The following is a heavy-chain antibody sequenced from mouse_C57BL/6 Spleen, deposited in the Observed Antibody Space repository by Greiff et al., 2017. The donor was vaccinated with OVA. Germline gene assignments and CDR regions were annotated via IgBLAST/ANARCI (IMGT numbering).Heavy chain of an antibody. V-gene: IGHV1-42*01. CDR2: INPSTGGT. J-gene: IGHJ3*01. D-gene: IGHD1-1*01. Sequence: EVQLQQSGPELVKPGASVKISRKASGYSFTGYYMNWVKQSPEKSLEWIGEINPSTGGTTYNQKFKAKATLTVDKSSSTAYMQLKSLTSEDSAVYYCARRFTTGAIGGFAYWGQGTLVTVSA. CDR3: ARRFTTGAIGGFAY. CDR1: GYSFTGYY.